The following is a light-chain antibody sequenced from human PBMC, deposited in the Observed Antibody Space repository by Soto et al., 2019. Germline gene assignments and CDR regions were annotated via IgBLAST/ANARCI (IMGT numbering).Light chain of an antibody. CDR1: QSVSSY. Sequence: EIVLTQSPATLSLSPGERATLSCRASQSVSSYLAWYQQKPGQAPRLLIYDASNRATGIPARFSGSGSGTFFTLTISSLEPEDVAVYYCQQSSNWPPGTFGPGTKVDIK. CDR2: DAS. CDR3: QQSSNWPPGT. V-gene: IGKV3-11*01. J-gene: IGKJ3*01.